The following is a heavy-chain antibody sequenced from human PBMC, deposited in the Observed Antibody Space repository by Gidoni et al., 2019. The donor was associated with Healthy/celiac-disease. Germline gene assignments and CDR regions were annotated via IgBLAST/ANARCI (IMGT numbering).Heavy chain of an antibody. CDR2: INAGNGNT. CDR3: ARGRYSGSYFPPSYGMDV. Sequence: QVQLVQSGAEVKKPGASVKVSCKASGYTFTSYAMHWVRQAPGQRLEWMGWINAGNGNTKYSQKFQGRVTITRDTSASTAYMELSSLRSEDTAVYYCARGRYSGSYFPPSYGMDVWGQGTTVTVSS. V-gene: IGHV1-3*01. CDR1: GYTFTSYA. D-gene: IGHD1-26*01. J-gene: IGHJ6*02.